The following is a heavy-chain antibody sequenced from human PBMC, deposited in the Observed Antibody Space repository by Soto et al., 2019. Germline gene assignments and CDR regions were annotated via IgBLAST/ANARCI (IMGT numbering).Heavy chain of an antibody. D-gene: IGHD3-9*01. CDR1: GYTFTSYG. J-gene: IGHJ4*02. CDR3: ARVTTGPMKRYFDWLAPDYFDY. V-gene: IGHV1-18*01. Sequence: AAVKVSCKASGYTFTSYGISWVRQAPGQGLEWMGWISAYNGNTNYAQKLQGRVTMTTDTSTSTAYMELRSLRSDDTAVYYCARVTTGPMKRYFDWLAPDYFDYWGQGTLVTVSS. CDR2: ISAYNGNT.